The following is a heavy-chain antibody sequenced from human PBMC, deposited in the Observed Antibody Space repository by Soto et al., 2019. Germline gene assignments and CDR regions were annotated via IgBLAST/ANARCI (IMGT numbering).Heavy chain of an antibody. CDR3: ARDKYKCVPQREFDY. CDR2: IWYDGSNK. J-gene: IGHJ4*02. V-gene: IGHV3-33*01. Sequence: QVQLVESGGGVVQPGRSLRLSCAASGFTFSSYGMHWVRQAPGKGLEWVAVIWYDGSNKYYADSVKGRFTISRDNSKNTVYMQINSLRAEDTAVYYCARDKYKCVPQREFDYWGQGTLVTVSS. D-gene: IGHD1-20*01. CDR1: GFTFSSYG.